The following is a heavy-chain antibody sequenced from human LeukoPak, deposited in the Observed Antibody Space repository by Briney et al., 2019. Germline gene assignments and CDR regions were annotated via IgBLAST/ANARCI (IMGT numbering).Heavy chain of an antibody. J-gene: IGHJ4*02. CDR3: ARDRVGGTYSYAADQ. CDR1: GFTFSDYY. D-gene: IGHD1-26*01. Sequence: GGSLRLSCAASGFTFSDYYMYWIRQAPGKGRERVAYIGISAGTIYYTDSVKGRFTVSRDNTKNSLYLQMNSLRAEDTAIYYCARDRVGGTYSYAADQWGQGTVVTVSS. V-gene: IGHV3-11*04. CDR2: IGISAGTI.